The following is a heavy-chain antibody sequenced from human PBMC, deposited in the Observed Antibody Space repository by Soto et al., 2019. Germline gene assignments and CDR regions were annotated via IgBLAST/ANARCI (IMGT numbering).Heavy chain of an antibody. CDR2: VFHSGAV. V-gene: IGHV4-4*02. CDR1: GDSITSNYW. Sequence: QVRLQESGPRLVKPSGTLSLTCAVSGDSITSNYWWSWVRQPPGKGLEWIGEVFHSGAVNYNPSLKSLVTISLDKSNNQFSLTLTSVTAADTAIYYCARNPFDYWGQGTLVTVSS. J-gene: IGHJ4*02. CDR3: ARNPFDY.